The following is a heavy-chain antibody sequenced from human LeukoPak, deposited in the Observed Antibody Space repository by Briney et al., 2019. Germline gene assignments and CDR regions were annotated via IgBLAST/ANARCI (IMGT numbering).Heavy chain of an antibody. D-gene: IGHD2/OR15-2a*01. CDR2: ISISGSTI. Sequence: GGSLRLSCAVSGFTFSDYYMSWIRQAPGEGLEWVSYISISGSTIYYADSMKGRYTISRGNAKNSLFLQMNSLRAEDTAVYYCARGGAFYNRNFYGMDVWGQGTTVTVSS. V-gene: IGHV3-11*01. CDR1: GFTFSDYY. J-gene: IGHJ6*02. CDR3: ARGGAFYNRNFYGMDV.